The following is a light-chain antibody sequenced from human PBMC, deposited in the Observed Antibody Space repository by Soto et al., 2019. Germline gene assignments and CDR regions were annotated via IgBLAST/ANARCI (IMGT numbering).Light chain of an antibody. Sequence: EIVLPQSPATLSLSPGERATLSCRASQSVSNDLGWYQQKPGQAPRLLISDASNRATGIPARFSGSGSGTDFTLTISSLEPEDFAVYYCQQRSIWPRTFGQGTKVDIK. CDR3: QQRSIWPRT. J-gene: IGKJ1*01. V-gene: IGKV3-11*01. CDR2: DAS. CDR1: QSVSND.